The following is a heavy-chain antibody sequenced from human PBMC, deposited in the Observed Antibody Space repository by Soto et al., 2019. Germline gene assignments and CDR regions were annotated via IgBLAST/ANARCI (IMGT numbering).Heavy chain of an antibody. Sequence: ASQTLRVTWTVAGGPISTYDWSWIRQSPGKGLEWIGYTYYSGTTKYNPSLKSRVTISIDTSKNQFSLKLSSVTAADTAVYYCASSGDYFSYYCDHWGQGTLVTVSS. D-gene: IGHD1-26*01. CDR3: ASSGDYFSYYCDH. CDR2: TYYSGTT. J-gene: IGHJ4*02. CDR1: GGPISTYD. V-gene: IGHV4-59*01.